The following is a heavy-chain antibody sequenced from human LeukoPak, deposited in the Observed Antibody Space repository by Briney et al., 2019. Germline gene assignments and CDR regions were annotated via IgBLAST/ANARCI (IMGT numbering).Heavy chain of an antibody. D-gene: IGHD2-2*02. CDR2: IKSRAHGGTT. J-gene: IGHJ4*02. CDR1: GLTFSNVW. CDR3: TTFSDCTSSICYTNY. Sequence: GGSLRLSCVVSGLTFSNVWMSWVRQAPGKGLEWVGRIKSRAHGGTTDYAAPVYGRFTVSRDDSENTLYLQMNSLQTEDTAVYYCTTFSDCTSSICYTNYWGQGTLVTVSS. V-gene: IGHV3-15*01.